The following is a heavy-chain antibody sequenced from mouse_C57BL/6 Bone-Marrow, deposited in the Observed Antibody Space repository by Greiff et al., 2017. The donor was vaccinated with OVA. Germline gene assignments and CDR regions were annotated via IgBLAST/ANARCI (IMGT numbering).Heavy chain of an antibody. D-gene: IGHD2-3*01. Sequence: VQLKQPGAELVRPGTSVKLSCKASGYTFTSYWMHWVKQRPGQGLEWIGVIDPSDSYTNYNQKFKGKATLTVDTSSSTAYMQLSSLTSDDSAVYYCARNRWLPFAYWGQGTLVTVSA. J-gene: IGHJ3*01. CDR1: GYTFTSYW. CDR2: IDPSDSYT. V-gene: IGHV1-59*01. CDR3: ARNRWLPFAY.